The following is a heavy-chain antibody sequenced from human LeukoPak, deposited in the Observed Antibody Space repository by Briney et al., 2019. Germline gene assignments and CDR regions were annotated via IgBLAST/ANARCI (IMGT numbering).Heavy chain of an antibody. Sequence: GASEKVSCKASGYTFTTYYMHWVRQAPAQGLEWIGIINPSDGSTTYAQRFQGRVIMTRDTSTSIVYMELSSLRSEDTAVYYCARQQGAGEYPFDYWGQGALVTVAS. CDR3: ARQQGAGEYPFDY. V-gene: IGHV1-46*01. CDR2: INPSDGST. CDR1: GYTFTTYY. J-gene: IGHJ4*02. D-gene: IGHD3-16*01.